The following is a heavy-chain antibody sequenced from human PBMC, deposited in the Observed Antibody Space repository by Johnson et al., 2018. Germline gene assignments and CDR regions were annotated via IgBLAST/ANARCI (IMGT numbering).Heavy chain of an antibody. V-gene: IGHV3-30-3*01. J-gene: IGHJ6*02. CDR2: ISFDGSNK. Sequence: QVQLVQSGGGVIQPRRSLRLSCAASGFTFSSYAMHWVRQAPGKGLEWVAGISFDGSNKYYADSLKGRFTISRDNSKNMLYLQMNSLGAEGTAVYYCARARSWGIQLYYSYYGMDVWGQGTTVTVSS. CDR3: ARARSWGIQLYYSYYGMDV. D-gene: IGHD5-18*01. CDR1: GFTFSSYA.